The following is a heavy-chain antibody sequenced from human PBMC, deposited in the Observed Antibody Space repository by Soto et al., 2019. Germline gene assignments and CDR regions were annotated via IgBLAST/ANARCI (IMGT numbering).Heavy chain of an antibody. CDR1: AFSFSTYG. V-gene: IGHV3-33*01. CDR3: ATGRPGPVSTFPLFEY. J-gene: IGHJ4*02. Sequence: VQLVESGGGVVQPGKSLRLSCTVSAFSFSTYGMHWVRQAPGKGLEWVAIVWADGTTKYYADSVRGRFTISRDNSENTLYQQMNSLRAEDTAVYYCATGRPGPVSTFPLFEYWGQGTLVTVSS. D-gene: IGHD3-3*02. CDR2: VWADGTTK.